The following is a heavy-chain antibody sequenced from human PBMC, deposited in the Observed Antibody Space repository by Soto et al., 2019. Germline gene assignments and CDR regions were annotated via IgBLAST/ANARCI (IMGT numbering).Heavy chain of an antibody. CDR1: GGSVSSGTYY. J-gene: IGHJ4*02. V-gene: IGHV4-39*01. CDR2: IYYSGST. CDR3: MLGSGWKDFDY. D-gene: IGHD3-22*01. Sequence: PSETLSLTCTVSGGSVSSGTYYWGWIRQPPGKGLEWIGNIYYSGSTHYNPSLKSRVTISVDTSKNQFSLKLSSVTAADTAVYYCMLGSGWKDFDYWGQGTLVTVSS.